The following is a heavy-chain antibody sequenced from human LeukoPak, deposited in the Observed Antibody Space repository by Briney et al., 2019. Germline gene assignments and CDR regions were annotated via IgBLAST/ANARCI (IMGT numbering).Heavy chain of an antibody. D-gene: IGHD6-19*01. CDR3: ARQGPAVAELDY. CDR2: ISSSGSTI. Sequence: GGSLRLSCAASGFTFSSYEMNWVRQAPGKGLEWVSYISSSGSTIYYADSVKGRFTISRDNAKNSLYLQMNSLRAEDTAVYYCARQGPAVAELDYWGQGTLVTVSS. J-gene: IGHJ4*02. V-gene: IGHV3-48*03. CDR1: GFTFSSYE.